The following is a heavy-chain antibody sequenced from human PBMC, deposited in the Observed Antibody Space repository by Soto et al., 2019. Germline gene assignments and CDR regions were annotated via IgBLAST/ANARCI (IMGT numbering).Heavy chain of an antibody. Sequence: GSLRLSCAASGFIFGAHALSWVRQAPGKGLEWVSAINWIGGSTNYADSMKGRFTISRDNAKNSLYLQMSSLRAEDTALYYCARHGGTPDLYFDYWGQGTPV. CDR2: INWIGGST. D-gene: IGHD3-16*01. V-gene: IGHV3-20*04. CDR3: ARHGGTPDLYFDY. J-gene: IGHJ4*02. CDR1: GFIFGAHA.